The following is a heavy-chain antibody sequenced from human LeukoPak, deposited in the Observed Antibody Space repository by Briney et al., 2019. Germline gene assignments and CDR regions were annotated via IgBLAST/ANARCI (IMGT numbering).Heavy chain of an antibody. Sequence: GGSLGLSCATSGFTFTAYGLHWVRQAPGMGLEWVAVVWVDGNNKFYADSVKGRFTISRDNSRSTLYLHMNSLRDDDTAVYYCAKAARLGPSHFDYWGRGTLVTVSS. V-gene: IGHV3-33*03. CDR3: AKAARLGPSHFDY. D-gene: IGHD6-25*01. J-gene: IGHJ4*02. CDR2: VWVDGNNK. CDR1: GFTFTAYG.